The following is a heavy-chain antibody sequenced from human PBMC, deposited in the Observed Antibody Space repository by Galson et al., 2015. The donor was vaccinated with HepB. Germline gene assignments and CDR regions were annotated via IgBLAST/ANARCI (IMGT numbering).Heavy chain of an antibody. CDR1: A. CDR3: VRSGDFSGYSSR. D-gene: IGHD6-13*01. Sequence: AIHWVRQASGKGPEWIGHIRRKTTNYATLYVSSLKGRFTISRDDSKNMAYLHMRSLRTDDTAVYYCVRSGDFSGYSSRWGQGTLVTVSS. J-gene: IGHJ4*02. V-gene: IGHV3-73*01. CDR2: IRRKTTNYAT.